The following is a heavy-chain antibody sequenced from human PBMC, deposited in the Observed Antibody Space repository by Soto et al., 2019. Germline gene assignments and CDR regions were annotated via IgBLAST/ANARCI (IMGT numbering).Heavy chain of an antibody. CDR3: ARIPILSSGGTID. V-gene: IGHV4-31*03. CDR2: IYYSGST. D-gene: IGHD2-15*01. CDR1: GGSISSGGYY. Sequence: QVQLQESGPGLVKPSQTLSLTCTVSGGSISSGGYYWSWIRQHPGKGLEWIGYIYYSGSTYYNPSLTSRVTVSVDTSKNQFSLKLSSVTAADTAVYYCARIPILSSGGTIDWGQGTLVTVSS. J-gene: IGHJ4*02.